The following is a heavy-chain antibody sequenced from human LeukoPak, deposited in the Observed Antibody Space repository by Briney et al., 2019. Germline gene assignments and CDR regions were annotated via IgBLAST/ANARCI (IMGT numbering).Heavy chain of an antibody. J-gene: IGHJ4*02. Sequence: ASVKVSCKASGYTFTGYYMHWVRQAPGQGLEWMGRINPNSGGTNYAQKLQGRVTMTRDTSISTAYMELSRLRSDDTAVYYCARDYVYYYDSSGYYSTGSDYWGQGTLVTVSS. V-gene: IGHV1-2*06. CDR1: GYTFTGYY. D-gene: IGHD3-22*01. CDR2: INPNSGGT. CDR3: ARDYVYYYDSSGYYSTGSDY.